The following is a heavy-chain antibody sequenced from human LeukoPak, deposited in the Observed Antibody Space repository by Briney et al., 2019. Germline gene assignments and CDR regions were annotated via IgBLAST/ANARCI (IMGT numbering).Heavy chain of an antibody. CDR2: ISSSGSTI. CDR3: ARKSYSNFDY. D-gene: IGHD4-11*01. Sequence: PGGSLRLSCAVSGFTFSRYEMNWVRQAPGKGLEWVSYISSSGSTIYYADSVKGRFTISRDNAKNSLYLQMNSLRADDTAVYCCARKSYSNFDYWGQGTLVTVSS. CDR1: GFTFSRYE. V-gene: IGHV3-48*03. J-gene: IGHJ4*02.